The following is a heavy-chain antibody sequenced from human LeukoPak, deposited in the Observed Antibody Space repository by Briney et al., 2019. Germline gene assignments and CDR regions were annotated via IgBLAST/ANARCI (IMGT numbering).Heavy chain of an antibody. Sequence: GGSPRLSCAASGVTFSNYSMNWVRQAPGKGLVWVSRINSDGSSTSYADSVKGRFTISRDNAKNTLYLQMNSLRAEDTAVYYCARVQQQLVTWNAFDIWGQGTMVTVSS. D-gene: IGHD6-13*01. J-gene: IGHJ3*02. CDR1: GVTFSNYS. V-gene: IGHV3-74*01. CDR3: ARVQQQLVTWNAFDI. CDR2: INSDGSST.